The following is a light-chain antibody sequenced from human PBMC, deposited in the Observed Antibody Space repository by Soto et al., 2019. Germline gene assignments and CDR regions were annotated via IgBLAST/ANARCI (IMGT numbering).Light chain of an antibody. CDR2: GNI. V-gene: IGLV1-40*01. CDR3: AAWDASLSACV. J-gene: IGLJ1*01. Sequence: QSVLTQPPSVSGAPGQRVTISCTGSSSNIGAGYDVHWYQQRPGTAPKLLIFGNINRPSGVPDRFSGSKSGTSASLAIVGLRSEDEAIYYCAAWDASLSACVFGNGTKLTVL. CDR1: SSNIGAGYD.